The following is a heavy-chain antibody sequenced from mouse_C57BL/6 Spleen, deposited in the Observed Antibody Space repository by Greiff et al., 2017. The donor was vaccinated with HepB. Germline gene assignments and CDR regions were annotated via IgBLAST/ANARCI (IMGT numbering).Heavy chain of an antibody. Sequence: EVQVVESGGGLVKPGGSLKLSCAASGFTFSSYTMSWVRQTPEKRLEWVATISGGGGNTYYPDSVKGRFTISRDNAKNTLYLQMSSLRSEDTALYYCARLILGLYAMDYWGQGTSVTVSS. CDR1: GFTFSSYT. CDR2: ISGGGGNT. V-gene: IGHV5-9*01. J-gene: IGHJ4*01. D-gene: IGHD4-1*01. CDR3: ARLILGLYAMDY.